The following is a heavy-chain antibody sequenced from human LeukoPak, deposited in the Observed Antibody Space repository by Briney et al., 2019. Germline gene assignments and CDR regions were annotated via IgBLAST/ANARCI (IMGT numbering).Heavy chain of an antibody. CDR3: ARVKEASAFDI. CDR2: ISSSSSYI. Sequence: TSGTLSLTCVVSGDSIYSGNWWSWVRQAPGKGLEWVSSISSSSSYIYQADSVKGRFTISRDNAKNSLYLQMNSLRAEDTAVYYCARVKEASAFDIWGQGTMVTVSS. V-gene: IGHV3-21*01. CDR1: GDSIYSGNW. D-gene: IGHD5-12*01. J-gene: IGHJ3*02.